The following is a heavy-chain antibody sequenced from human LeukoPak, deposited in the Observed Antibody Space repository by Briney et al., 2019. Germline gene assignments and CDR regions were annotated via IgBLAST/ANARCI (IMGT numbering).Heavy chain of an antibody. CDR3: ARRSEIAATGTYYFDS. CDR1: GYTFTNYD. Sequence: ASVKVSCKASGYTFTNYDINWVRQAPGQGLEWMGWMNPNTGNTGYVQKFQGRVTMTRSTSISTVYMELSGLTSDDTAVYYCARRSEIAATGTYYFDSWGQGTLVTVSS. V-gene: IGHV1-8*01. J-gene: IGHJ4*02. CDR2: MNPNTGNT. D-gene: IGHD6-13*01.